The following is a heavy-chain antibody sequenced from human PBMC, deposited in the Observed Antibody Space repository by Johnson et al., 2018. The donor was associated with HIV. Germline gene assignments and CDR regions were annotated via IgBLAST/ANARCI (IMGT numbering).Heavy chain of an antibody. Sequence: QVQLVESGGGVVQPGRSLRLSCAASGFTFSSYGIHWVRQVPGKGLAWVAVISYDGSNKYYADYVKCRFTISRDNSKNTLYLQMNSLRAEDTAVYYCAKIKGSSDAFDIWGQGTMVTVSS. J-gene: IGHJ3*02. CDR2: ISYDGSNK. CDR3: AKIKGSSDAFDI. V-gene: IGHV3-30*18. D-gene: IGHD6-6*01. CDR1: GFTFSSYG.